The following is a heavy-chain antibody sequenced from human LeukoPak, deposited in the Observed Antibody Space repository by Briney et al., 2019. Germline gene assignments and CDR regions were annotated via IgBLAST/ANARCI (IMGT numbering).Heavy chain of an antibody. D-gene: IGHD1-26*01. CDR2: INHSGST. J-gene: IGHJ4*02. CDR1: GGSFSGYY. CDR3: ARQVGAKALFDY. V-gene: IGHV4-34*01. Sequence: SETLSLTCAVYGGSFSGYYWSWIRQPPGKGLEWIGEINHSGSTNYNPSLKSRVTISVDTSKNQFSLKLSSVTAADTAVYYCARQVGAKALFDYWGQGTLVTVSS.